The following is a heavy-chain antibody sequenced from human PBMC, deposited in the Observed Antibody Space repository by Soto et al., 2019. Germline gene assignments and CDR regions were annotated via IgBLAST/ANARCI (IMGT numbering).Heavy chain of an antibody. V-gene: IGHV1-18*01. CDR3: ARGDSSGWYYGRDYYYYGMDV. CDR1: GYTFTSYG. Sequence: VKVSCKASGYTFTSYGISWVRQAPRQGLEWMGWISAYNGNTNYAQKLQGRVTMTTDTSTSTAYMELRSLRSDDTAVYYCARGDSSGWYYGRDYYYYGMDVWGQGTTVTVSS. D-gene: IGHD6-19*01. CDR2: ISAYNGNT. J-gene: IGHJ6*02.